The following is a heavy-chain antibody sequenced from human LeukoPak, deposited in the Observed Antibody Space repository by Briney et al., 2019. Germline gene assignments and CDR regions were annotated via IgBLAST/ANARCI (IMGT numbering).Heavy chain of an antibody. CDR3: ARANYDYYYDRSTYLDY. J-gene: IGHJ4*02. CDR1: GGSISSYY. CDR2: VYYSGST. V-gene: IGHV4-59*01. Sequence: PSETLSLTCTVSGGSISSYYWSWIRQPPGKGLEWIGYVYYSGSTNYNPSLKSRVTISVDTSKNQFSLKLSSVTAADTAVYYCARANYDYYYDRSTYLDYWSQGTLVTVSS. D-gene: IGHD3-22*01.